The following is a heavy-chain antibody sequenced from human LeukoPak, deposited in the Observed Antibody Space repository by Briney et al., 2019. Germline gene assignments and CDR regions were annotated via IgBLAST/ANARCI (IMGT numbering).Heavy chain of an antibody. Sequence: ASVKVSCKTSGYTFTAYHIHWVRQATGQGLEWMGWMNPNSGNTGYAQKFQGRVTMTRNTSISTAYMELSSLRSEDTAVYYCARDNGGTAMAYYYYYYMDVWGKGTTVIISS. CDR3: ARDNGGTAMAYYYYYYMDV. V-gene: IGHV1-8*02. CDR2: MNPNSGNT. CDR1: GYTFTAYH. D-gene: IGHD5-18*01. J-gene: IGHJ6*03.